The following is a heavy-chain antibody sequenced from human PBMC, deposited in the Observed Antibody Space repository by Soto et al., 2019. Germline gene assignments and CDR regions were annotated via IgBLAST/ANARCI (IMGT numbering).Heavy chain of an antibody. D-gene: IGHD3-10*01. J-gene: IGHJ4*01. Sequence: TQTLSLTCVISGDSVSSKSAAWNWIRQSPSRGLEWLGRTYYRSKWSNDYAASVKSRITINPDTSKNQFSLQLNSVSPEDTAVYYCARQDSGHVDYWGHGTLVTVYS. V-gene: IGHV6-1*01. CDR1: GDSVSSKSAA. CDR2: TYYRSKWSN. CDR3: ARQDSGHVDY.